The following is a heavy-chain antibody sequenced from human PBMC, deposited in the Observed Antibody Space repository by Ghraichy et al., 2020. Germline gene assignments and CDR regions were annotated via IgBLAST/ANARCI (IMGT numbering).Heavy chain of an antibody. D-gene: IGHD1-20*01. CDR3: SNWNPGWYFDL. J-gene: IGHJ2*01. CDR2: IYYSGST. V-gene: IGHV4-59*08. CDR1: GGSISSYY. Sequence: SETLSLTCTVSGGSISSYYWSWMRQPPGKGLEWIGYIYYSGSTNYNPSLKSRVTISLDTSKNQFSLKLSSVTAADTAVYYCSNWNPGWYFDLWGRGTLVTVSS.